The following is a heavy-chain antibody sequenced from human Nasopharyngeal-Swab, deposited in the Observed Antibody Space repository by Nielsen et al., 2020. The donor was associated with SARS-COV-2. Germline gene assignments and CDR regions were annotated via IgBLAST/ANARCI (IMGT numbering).Heavy chain of an antibody. CDR2: ISSSSSYI. CDR3: ARAALDDVWSGYYYYYYYGMDV. J-gene: IGHJ6*02. CDR1: GFTFSSYS. Sequence: GESLKISCAASGFTFSSYSMNWVRQAPGKGLEWVSCISSSSSYIYYADSVKGRFTISRDNTKNSLYLQMNSLRAEDTAVYYCARAALDDVWSGYYYYYYYGMDVWGQGTTVTVSS. V-gene: IGHV3-21*01. D-gene: IGHD3-3*01.